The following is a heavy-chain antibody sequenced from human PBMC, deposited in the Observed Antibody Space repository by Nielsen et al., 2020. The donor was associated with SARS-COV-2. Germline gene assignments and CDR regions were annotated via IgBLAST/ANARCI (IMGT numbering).Heavy chain of an antibody. V-gene: IGHV4-39*01. D-gene: IGHD3-10*01. CDR1: GGSVSSCDNY. Sequence: SETLSLTCAVAGGSVSSCDNYWAWIRQTPGKGLEWIAATFCSGGTYAGDTYYNPSLKSRVTISVDTSKNQFSLKLISVTAADTAVYYCSKSLRGVRGRKDAFDIWGQGTMVTVSS. J-gene: IGHJ3*02. CDR2: FCSGGTYAGDT. CDR3: SKSLRGVRGRKDAFDI.